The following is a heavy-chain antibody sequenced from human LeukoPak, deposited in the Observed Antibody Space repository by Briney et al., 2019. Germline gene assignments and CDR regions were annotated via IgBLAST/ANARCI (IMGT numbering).Heavy chain of an antibody. CDR1: GFTFSSYG. V-gene: IGHV3-30*18. D-gene: IGHD6-6*01. CDR2: ISYDGSNK. Sequence: GRSLRLSCAASGFTFSSYGMHWVRQAPGKGLEWVAVISYDGSNKYYADSVKGRFTISRDNSKNTLYLQMNSLRAGDTAVYYCAKDPSSIAAPGLQDYWGQGTLVTVSS. CDR3: AKDPSSIAAPGLQDY. J-gene: IGHJ4*02.